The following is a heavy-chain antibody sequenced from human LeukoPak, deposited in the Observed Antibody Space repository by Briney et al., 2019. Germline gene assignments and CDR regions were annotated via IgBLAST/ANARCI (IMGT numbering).Heavy chain of an antibody. V-gene: IGHV3-15*01. CDR2: IHSKSGGGTA. J-gene: IGHJ4*02. CDR3: ATLMSGSHNA. D-gene: IGHD1-26*01. Sequence: GGSLRLSCAASGFTVTNAWMSWVRQAPGKGLEWVGRIHSKSGGGTAEYAAPVTGRFTISRDDSKNTLYLQMNSLKTEDTAVYYCATLMSGSHNAGGQGTLVTASS. CDR1: GFTVTNAW.